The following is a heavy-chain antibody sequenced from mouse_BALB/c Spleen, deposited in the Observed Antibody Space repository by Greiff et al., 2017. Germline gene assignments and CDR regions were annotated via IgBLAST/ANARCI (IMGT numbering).Heavy chain of an antibody. V-gene: IGHV2-9*02. CDR2: IWAGGST. CDR1: GFSLTSYG. Sequence: QVQLQQSGPGLVAPSQSLSITCTVSGFSLTSYGVHWVRQPPGKGLEWLGVIWAGGSTNYNSALMSRLSISKDNSKSQVFLKMNSLQTDDTAMYYCARERESPRWSGNAMDYWGQGTSVTVSS. J-gene: IGHJ4*01. D-gene: IGHD2-3*01. CDR3: ARERESPRWSGNAMDY.